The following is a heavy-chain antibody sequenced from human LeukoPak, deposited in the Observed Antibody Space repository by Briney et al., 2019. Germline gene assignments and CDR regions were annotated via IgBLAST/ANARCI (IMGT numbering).Heavy chain of an antibody. CDR2: IRGSGGST. CDR1: GFTFSSYA. D-gene: IGHD6-19*01. Sequence: GGSLRLSCAASGFTFSSYAISWVRQAPGKGLEWVSAIRGSGGSTYYADSVKGRFTISRDNSKNTLYLQMNSLRAEDTAVYYCAKAEREWLARRGGFQDYWGQGTMVTVSS. CDR3: AKAEREWLARRGGFQDY. J-gene: IGHJ4*02. V-gene: IGHV3-23*01.